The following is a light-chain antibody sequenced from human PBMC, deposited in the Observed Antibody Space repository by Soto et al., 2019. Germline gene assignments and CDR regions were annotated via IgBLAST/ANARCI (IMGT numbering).Light chain of an antibody. Sequence: EIVLTQSPGTLSLSPGERATLSCRASQSVSSSYLAWYQQKPGQAPRLLIYGASSRATGIPDRFSCSGSGMDFTLTISRLEPEDFAVYYCQQCSSSPKTFGQGTKVEIK. CDR2: GAS. J-gene: IGKJ1*01. CDR1: QSVSSSY. CDR3: QQCSSSPKT. V-gene: IGKV3-20*01.